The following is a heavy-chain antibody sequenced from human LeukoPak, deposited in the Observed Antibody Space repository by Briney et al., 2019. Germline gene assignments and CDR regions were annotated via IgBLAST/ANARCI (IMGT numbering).Heavy chain of an antibody. CDR2: INHSGST. D-gene: IGHD3-3*01. CDR3: ASPARPWSGWWDY. CDR1: GGSFSGYD. V-gene: IGHV4-34*01. J-gene: IGHJ4*02. Sequence: SETLSLTCAVYGGSFSGYDWSWIRQPPGKGLEWIGEINHSGSTKYNPSLKSRVTISVDRSKNQFSLKLRSVTAADTAVYYCASPARPWSGWWDYWGQGTLVTVSS.